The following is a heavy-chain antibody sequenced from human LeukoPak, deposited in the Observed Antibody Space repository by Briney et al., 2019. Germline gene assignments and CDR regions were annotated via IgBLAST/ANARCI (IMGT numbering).Heavy chain of an antibody. CDR3: ARGEDGDYGDYYYYMDV. Sequence: ASVKVSCKASGYTFTSYDINWVRQATGQGLEWMGWMNPNSGNTGYAQKFQGRVTMTRNTSISTAYMELSSLRSEDTAVYYCARGEDGDYGDYYYYMDVWGKGTTVTISS. CDR2: MNPNSGNT. CDR1: GYTFTSYD. V-gene: IGHV1-8*01. J-gene: IGHJ6*03. D-gene: IGHD4-17*01.